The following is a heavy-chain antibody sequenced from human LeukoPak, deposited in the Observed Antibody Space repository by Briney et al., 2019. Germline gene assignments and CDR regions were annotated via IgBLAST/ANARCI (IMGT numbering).Heavy chain of an antibody. CDR1: GFTFSSYW. J-gene: IGHJ4*02. CDR2: INSDGSST. CDR3: ARAGWKYYYDSSGYTPDY. Sequence: GGSLRLSCAASGFTFSSYWMHWVRQAPRKGLVWVSLINSDGSSTSYADSVKGRFTISRDNAKNTLYLQMNSLKAEDTAVYYCARAGWKYYYDSSGYTPDYWGQGTLVTVSS. D-gene: IGHD3-22*01. V-gene: IGHV3-74*01.